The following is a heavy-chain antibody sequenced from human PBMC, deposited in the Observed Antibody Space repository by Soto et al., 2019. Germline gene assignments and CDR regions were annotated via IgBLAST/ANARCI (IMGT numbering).Heavy chain of an antibody. V-gene: IGHV3-30-3*01. J-gene: IGHJ4*02. D-gene: IGHD1-26*01. CDR3: ARDPRELMGDGDDY. CDR2: ISYDGSNK. CDR1: GFTFSSYA. Sequence: QVQLVESGGGVVQPGRSLRLSCAASGFTFSSYAMHWVRQAPGKGLEWVAVISYDGSNKYYADSVKGRFTISRDNSKNTLYLQMNSLRAEDTAVYYCARDPRELMGDGDDYWGQGTLVTVSS.